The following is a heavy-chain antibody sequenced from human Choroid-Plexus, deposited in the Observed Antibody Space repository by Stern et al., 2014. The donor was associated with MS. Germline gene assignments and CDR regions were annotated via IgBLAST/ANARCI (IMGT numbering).Heavy chain of an antibody. D-gene: IGHD2/OR15-2a*01. Sequence: QDQLVQSGGGVVQPRRPLRLSCVASGFTFGSCAMHWVRQAPGKGLEWVAGVSYDGSNKYYADSVKGRFTISRDNSQNTLYMQMSSLRPEDTAVYYCAKDRQYLTYFFDHWGQGSLVTVSS. J-gene: IGHJ5*02. CDR3: AKDRQYLTYFFDH. V-gene: IGHV3-30*18. CDR2: VSYDGSNK. CDR1: GFTFGSCA.